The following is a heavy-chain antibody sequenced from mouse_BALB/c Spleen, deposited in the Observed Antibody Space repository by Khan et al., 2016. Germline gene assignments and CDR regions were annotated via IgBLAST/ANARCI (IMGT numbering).Heavy chain of an antibody. CDR2: INTYTGEP. Sequence: QIQLVQSGPELKKPGETVKISCKASGYTFTNYGMNWVKQAPGKGLKWMGWINTYTGEPTYADDFKGRCAFALETSASTAYLQINNLKNEDMATYFCARGDGYAMDYWGQGTSVTVSS. CDR3: ARGDGYAMDY. J-gene: IGHJ4*01. CDR1: GYTFTNYG. V-gene: IGHV9-1*02.